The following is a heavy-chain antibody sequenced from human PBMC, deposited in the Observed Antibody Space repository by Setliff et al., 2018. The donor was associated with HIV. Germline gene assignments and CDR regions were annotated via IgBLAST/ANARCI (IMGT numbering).Heavy chain of an antibody. CDR2: INHIGNT. D-gene: IGHD3-22*01. CDR3: AGLSGFLDY. CDR1: GGSFTTNY. V-gene: IGHV4-34*01. J-gene: IGHJ4*02. Sequence: NPSETLSLTCAVYGGSFTTNYWTWIRQPPGKGLEWIGEINHIGNTNYNPSLKSRVTISLDTSKQQFSLKLTSPTAADTAVYFCAGLSGFLDYWGQGTLVTVSS.